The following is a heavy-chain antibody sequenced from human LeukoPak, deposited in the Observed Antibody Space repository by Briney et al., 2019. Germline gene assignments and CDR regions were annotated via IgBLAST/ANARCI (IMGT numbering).Heavy chain of an antibody. V-gene: IGHV3-23*01. CDR1: GFTFSSYA. D-gene: IGHD4-17*01. CDR2: ISGSGGST. CDR3: AKDLEYGDYGTMDV. J-gene: IGHJ6*03. Sequence: GGSLRLSCAASGFTFSSYAMSWVRQAPGKGLEWVSAISGSGGSTYYADSVKGRFTISRDNSENTLYLQMNSLRAEDTAVYYCAKDLEYGDYGTMDVWGKGTTVTVSS.